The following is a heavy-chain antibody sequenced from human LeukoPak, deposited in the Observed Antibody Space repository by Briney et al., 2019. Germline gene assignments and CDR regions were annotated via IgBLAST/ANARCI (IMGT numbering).Heavy chain of an antibody. Sequence: GGSLRLSCAASGFTFSTYGMSWVRQAPGKGLEWVSAMSGSGDRTYYADSVKGRFTISRDNAKNTLYLQMNSLRAEDTAVYYCARVRNSVGDYWGQGTLVTVSS. CDR3: ARVRNSVGDY. CDR2: MSGSGDRT. J-gene: IGHJ4*02. V-gene: IGHV3-23*01. D-gene: IGHD1-1*01. CDR1: GFTFSTYG.